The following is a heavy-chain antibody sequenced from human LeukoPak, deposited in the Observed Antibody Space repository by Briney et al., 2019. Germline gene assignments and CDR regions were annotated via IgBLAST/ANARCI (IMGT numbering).Heavy chain of an antibody. CDR1: GFTFSSYA. J-gene: IGHJ4*02. D-gene: IGHD6-13*01. V-gene: IGHV3-23*01. Sequence: GGSLRLSCAASGFTFSSYAITWVRQAPGKGLEWVSSINSGGTTYFADSVKGRFTISRDNSKNTAYLQVNSLRVEDTAAYYCAKRGSRSSTWYYFDFWGQGTLVTVSS. CDR3: AKRGSRSSTWYYFDF. CDR2: INSGGTT.